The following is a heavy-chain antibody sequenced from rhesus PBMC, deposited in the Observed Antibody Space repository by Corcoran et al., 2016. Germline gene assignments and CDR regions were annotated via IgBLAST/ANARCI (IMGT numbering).Heavy chain of an antibody. CDR2: IDGNMVGT. J-gene: IGHJ4*01. D-gene: IGHD6-13*01. V-gene: IGHV4-81*01. Sequence: QLQLQESGPGLVKSSETLSLTCAVSGGSISGYYWRWIRQPPGKGLEWIGNIDGNMVGTNYTPSLKCRVTISSDTSKNQFSLKLSSVTAADTAVYYCAGRRYSSWSPQYYFDYWGQGVLVTVSS. CDR3: AGRRYSSWSPQYYFDY. CDR1: GGSISGYY.